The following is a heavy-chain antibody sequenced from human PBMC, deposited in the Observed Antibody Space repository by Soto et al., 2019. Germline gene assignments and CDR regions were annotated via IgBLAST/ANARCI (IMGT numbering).Heavy chain of an antibody. D-gene: IGHD1-26*01. Sequence: PSETLSLTCAVSSGSISSSNWWSWVRQPPGKGLEWIGEIYHSGSTNYNPSPKSRVTISVDKSKNQFSLKLSSVTAADTAVYYCASRLREGYMDVWGKGTTVTVSS. J-gene: IGHJ6*03. CDR2: IYHSGST. V-gene: IGHV4-4*02. CDR3: ASRLREGYMDV. CDR1: SGSISSSNW.